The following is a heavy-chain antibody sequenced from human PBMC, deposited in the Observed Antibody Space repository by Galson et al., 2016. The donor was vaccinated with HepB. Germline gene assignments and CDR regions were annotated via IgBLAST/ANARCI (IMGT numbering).Heavy chain of an antibody. CDR3: ATEGGDSDYLGSDNPGGAFDI. CDR2: IQYDGSIQ. D-gene: IGHD3-10*01. J-gene: IGHJ3*02. V-gene: IGHV3-30*02. CDR1: GFTFTINA. Sequence: SLRLSCATSGFTFTINAMHWVRQAPGRGLEWVSFIQYDGSIQYYADSVKGRFTISRDNSENTVYRQMTSLRVEDTALYYCATEGGDSDYLGSDNPGGAFDIWGHGTMVTVSS.